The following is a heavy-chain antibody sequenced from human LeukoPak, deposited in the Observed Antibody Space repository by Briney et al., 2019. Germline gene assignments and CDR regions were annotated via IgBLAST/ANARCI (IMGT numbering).Heavy chain of an antibody. V-gene: IGHV3-73*01. CDR3: TRPSYDSSVSGVVY. CDR2: IRSKANSYAT. J-gene: IGHJ4*02. D-gene: IGHD3-22*01. Sequence: AGGSLRLSCATSGFTFSGSAIHWVRQASGKGLEWVGRIRSKANSYATTDVASVRGRFSISRDDSKNTAYLQMNSLKTEDTAVYCCTRPSYDSSVSGVVYWGQGTLVTVSS. CDR1: GFTFSGSA.